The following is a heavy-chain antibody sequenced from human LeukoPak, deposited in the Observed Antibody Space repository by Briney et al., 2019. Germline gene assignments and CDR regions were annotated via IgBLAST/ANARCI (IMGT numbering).Heavy chain of an antibody. CDR1: GFTFSSYS. CDR3: ARDVLRFLEWLPHAFDI. CDR2: ISSTSIYI. J-gene: IGHJ3*02. Sequence: GGSLRLSCAASGFTFSSYSMNWVRQAPGKGLEWVSSISSTSIYIFYADSVKGRFTISRDNAKNSLYLQMNSLRAEDTAVYYCARDVLRFLEWLPHAFDIWGQGTMVTVSS. V-gene: IGHV3-21*01. D-gene: IGHD3-3*01.